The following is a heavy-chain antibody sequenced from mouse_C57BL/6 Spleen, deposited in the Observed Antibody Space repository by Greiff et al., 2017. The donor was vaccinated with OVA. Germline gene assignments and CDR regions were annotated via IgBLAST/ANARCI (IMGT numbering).Heavy chain of an antibody. CDR1: GYTFTDYN. V-gene: IGHV1-22*01. J-gene: IGHJ4*01. Sequence: VQLKESGPELVKPGASVKMSCKASGYTFTDYNMHWVKQSHGKSLEWIGYINPNNGGTSYNQKFKGKATLTVNKSSSTAYMELRSLTSEDSAVYYCAKERGNYGYAMDYWGQGTSVTVSS. D-gene: IGHD2-1*01. CDR3: AKERGNYGYAMDY. CDR2: INPNNGGT.